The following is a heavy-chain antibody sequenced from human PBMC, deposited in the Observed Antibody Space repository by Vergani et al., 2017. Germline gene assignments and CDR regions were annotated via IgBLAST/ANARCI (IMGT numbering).Heavy chain of an antibody. CDR2: ISWDGGST. CDR1: GFTFDDYT. J-gene: IGHJ4*02. CDR3: AKDIDSSGNYFDY. D-gene: IGHD3-22*01. V-gene: IGHV3-43*01. Sequence: EVQLVESGGVVVPPGGSLRLSCAASGFTFDDYTMHWVRQAPGKGLEWVSLISWDGGSTYYADSVKGRFTISRDNSKNSLYLQMNSLRTEDTALYYCAKDIDSSGNYFDYWGQGTLVTVSS.